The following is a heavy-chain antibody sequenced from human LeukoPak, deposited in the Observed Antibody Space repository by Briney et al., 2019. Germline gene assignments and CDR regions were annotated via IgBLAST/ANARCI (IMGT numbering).Heavy chain of an antibody. CDR3: TTDLDYDSSGYFY. D-gene: IGHD3-22*01. V-gene: IGHV3-15*01. Sequence: GGSLRLSCAASGFTFSNAWMNWVRQAPGKGLEWVGRIKSKTDGGTTDYAAPVKGRFTISRDDSKNTLYLQMNSLKTEDTAVYYCTTDLDYDSSGYFYWGQGTLVTVSS. CDR1: GFTFSNAW. CDR2: IKSKTDGGTT. J-gene: IGHJ4*02.